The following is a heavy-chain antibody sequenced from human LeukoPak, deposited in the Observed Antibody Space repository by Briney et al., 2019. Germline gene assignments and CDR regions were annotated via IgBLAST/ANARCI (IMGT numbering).Heavy chain of an antibody. V-gene: IGHV3-15*01. Sequence: PGGSLRLSCAASGFTFSNAWMSWVRQAPGKGLEWVGRIKSKTDGGTTDYAAPVKGRFTISRDDSKNTLYLQMNSLKTEDTAVYYCTTGPYIAARGGYYYYMDVWGKGTTVTVSS. CDR2: IKSKTDGGTT. CDR3: TTGPYIAARGGYYYYMDV. CDR1: GFTFSNAW. D-gene: IGHD6-6*01. J-gene: IGHJ6*03.